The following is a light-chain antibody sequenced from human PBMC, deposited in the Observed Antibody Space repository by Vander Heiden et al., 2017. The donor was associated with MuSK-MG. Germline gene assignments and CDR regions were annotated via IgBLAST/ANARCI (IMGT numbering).Light chain of an antibody. CDR3: CSYAGDYSWL. CDR1: SDDVGAYNY. Sequence: QSALTQPRSVSGSPGQSVTISCTGTSDDVGAYNYVSWFQQDPDKAPKLMIYDVSQRPSGVPDRFSGSKSGNTASLTISGLQAEDEGDYYCCSYAGDYSWLFGGGTKITVL. J-gene: IGLJ2*01. CDR2: DVS. V-gene: IGLV2-11*01.